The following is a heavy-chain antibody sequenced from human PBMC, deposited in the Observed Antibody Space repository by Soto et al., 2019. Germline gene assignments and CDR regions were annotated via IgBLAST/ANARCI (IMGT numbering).Heavy chain of an antibody. J-gene: IGHJ4*02. CDR1: GGSISSGDYY. Sequence: PSETLSLTCTVSGGSISSGDYYWSWIRQPPGKGLEWIGYIYYSGSTYYNPSLKSRVTISVDTSKNQFSLKLSSVTAADTAVYYCARVGGITGTARYWGQGTLVTVSS. CDR2: IYYSGST. V-gene: IGHV4-30-4*01. CDR3: ARVGGITGTARY. D-gene: IGHD1-20*01.